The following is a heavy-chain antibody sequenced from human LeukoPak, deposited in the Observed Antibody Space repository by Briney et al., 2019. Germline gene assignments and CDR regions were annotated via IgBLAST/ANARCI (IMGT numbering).Heavy chain of an antibody. J-gene: IGHJ6*02. Sequence: SQTLSPTCTVSGGSISSGGYYWSWIRQHPGKGLEWIGYIYYSGSTYYNPSLKSRVTISVDTSKNQFSLKLSSVTAADTAVYYRARDSVGRFGVVDYYYYGMDVWGQGTTVTVSS. CDR3: ARDSVGRFGVVDYYYYGMDV. V-gene: IGHV4-31*03. D-gene: IGHD3-3*01. CDR2: IYYSGST. CDR1: GGSISSGGYY.